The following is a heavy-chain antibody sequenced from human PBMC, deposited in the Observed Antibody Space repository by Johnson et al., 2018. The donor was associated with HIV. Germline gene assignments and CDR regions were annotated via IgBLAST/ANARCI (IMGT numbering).Heavy chain of an antibody. V-gene: IGHV3-74*01. Sequence: VQLVESGGGVVRPGRSLRLSCAASGFTFDDYGMTWVRQPPGKGLVWVSRINSDGSSTTYADSVKGRFTISRDNAKNTLYLQMNSLRAEDTAVYYCPRETNSAMAGDAFDIWGQGTMVTVSS. CDR2: INSDGSST. CDR3: PRETNSAMAGDAFDI. J-gene: IGHJ3*02. D-gene: IGHD5-18*01. CDR1: GFTFDDYG.